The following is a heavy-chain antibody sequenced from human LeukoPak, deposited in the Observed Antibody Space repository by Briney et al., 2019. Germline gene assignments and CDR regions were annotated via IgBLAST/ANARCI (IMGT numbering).Heavy chain of an antibody. V-gene: IGHV3-9*01. Sequence: GGSLRLSCAASGFTFDDYAMHWVRHAPGKGLEWVSGISWNSGSIGYADSVKGRFTISRDNAKNSLYLQMNSLRAEDTALYYCAKDNDDSSGYLDYFDYWGQGTLVTVSS. CDR3: AKDNDDSSGYLDYFDY. D-gene: IGHD3-22*01. CDR1: GFTFDDYA. CDR2: ISWNSGSI. J-gene: IGHJ4*02.